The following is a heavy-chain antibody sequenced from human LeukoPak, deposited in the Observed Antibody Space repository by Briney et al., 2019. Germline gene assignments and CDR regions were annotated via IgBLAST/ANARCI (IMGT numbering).Heavy chain of an antibody. Sequence: ASVKVSFNASGSTFSLYYVHWVRHPPGQGLEWMGWISAYNGNTNYAQKHQGRVTMTTDTSTSMAYMELRSLRSDGAAVYYGARGEYTSGYYKPLCYFDYWGQGTLVTVSS. CDR1: GSTFSLYY. CDR2: ISAYNGNT. CDR3: ARGEYTSGYYKPLCYFDY. D-gene: IGHD3-22*01. J-gene: IGHJ4*02. V-gene: IGHV1-18*04.